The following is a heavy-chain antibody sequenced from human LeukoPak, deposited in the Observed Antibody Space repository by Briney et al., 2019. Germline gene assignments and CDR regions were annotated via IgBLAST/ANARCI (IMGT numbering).Heavy chain of an antibody. Sequence: GGSLILSCAASGFTFSSFWMTWVRQAPGKGLEWVANIRQDGSEKYYVDSVEGRFTISRDNAKKSLFLQMNSLRADDTAVYYCAKNWQQLVLRLGYFDLWGRGTLVTVSS. V-gene: IGHV3-7*02. CDR3: AKNWQQLVLRLGYFDL. CDR1: GFTFSSFW. CDR2: IRQDGSEK. J-gene: IGHJ2*01. D-gene: IGHD6-13*01.